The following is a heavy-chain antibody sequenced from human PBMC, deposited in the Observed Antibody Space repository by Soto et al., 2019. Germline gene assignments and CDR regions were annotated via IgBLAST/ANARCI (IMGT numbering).Heavy chain of an antibody. CDR2: IYLGDSNT. V-gene: IGHV5-51*01. Sequence: GESLKISCKGSGYSFTSYWIGWVRQMPGKGLEWMGIIYLGDSNTRYSPSFQGQVTISADKSISTAYLQWSSLKASDTAIYYCARQEYCSSTACYTVDSWGQGTLVTVSS. J-gene: IGHJ4*02. CDR3: ARQEYCSSTACYTVDS. CDR1: GYSFTSYW. D-gene: IGHD2-2*02.